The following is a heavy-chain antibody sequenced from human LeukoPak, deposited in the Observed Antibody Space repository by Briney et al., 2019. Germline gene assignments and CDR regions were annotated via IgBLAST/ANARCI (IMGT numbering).Heavy chain of an antibody. V-gene: IGHV3-23*01. CDR2: ISGSGGST. CDR3: AAAYFGMDQYYYGMDV. J-gene: IGHJ6*02. CDR1: GFTFSSYA. Sequence: PGGSLKLSCAASGFTFSSYAMSWVRQAPGKGLEWVSAISGSGGSTYYADSVKGRFAISRDNSKNTLYLQMNSLRAEDTGVYHCAAAYFGMDQYYYGMDVWGQGTTVTVSS. D-gene: IGHD3-16*01.